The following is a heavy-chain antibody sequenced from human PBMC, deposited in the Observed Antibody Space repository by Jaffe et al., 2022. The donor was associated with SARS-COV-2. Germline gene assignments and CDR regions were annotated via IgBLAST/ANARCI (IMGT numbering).Heavy chain of an antibody. V-gene: IGHV1-69*02. CDR3: ASAGQHSSGYYSPSYYYYGMDV. Sequence: QVQLVQSGAEVKKPGSSVKVSCKASGGTFSSYTISWVRQAPGQGLEWMGRIIPILGIANYAQKFQGRVTITADKSTSTAYMELSSLRSEDTAVYYCASAGQHSSGYYSPSYYYYGMDVWGQGTTVTVSS. J-gene: IGHJ6*02. D-gene: IGHD3-22*01. CDR1: GGTFSSYT. CDR2: IIPILGIA.